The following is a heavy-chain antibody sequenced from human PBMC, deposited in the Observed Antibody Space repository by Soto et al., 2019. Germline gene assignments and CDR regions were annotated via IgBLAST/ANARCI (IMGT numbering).Heavy chain of an antibody. Sequence: GGSLRLSCLASGFTFSDFTMTWVRHVPGRGLEWVASLDGAGGSTYYAESVRGRFSISRDNSQNTLFLQMKRLTVDDTAIYYCAAPRDEYGSGVSWFTYGMDIWGQGTTVTVS. CDR2: LDGAGGST. CDR1: GFTFSDFT. CDR3: AAPRDEYGSGVSWFTYGMDI. V-gene: IGHV3-23*01. J-gene: IGHJ6*02. D-gene: IGHD3-10*01.